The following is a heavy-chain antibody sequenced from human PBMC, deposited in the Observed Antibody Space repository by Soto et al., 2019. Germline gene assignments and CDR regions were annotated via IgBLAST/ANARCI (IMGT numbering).Heavy chain of an antibody. Sequence: RLSCAASGFTFDDYAMHWVRQAPGKGLEWVSGISWNSGSIGYADSVKGRFTISRDNAKSAVYLQMNSLRAEDTALYYCAKDITDASRSWRGPSYYYGMDVWGPWTTVTVSS. D-gene: IGHD6-13*01. CDR1: GFTFDDYA. J-gene: IGHJ6*02. CDR3: AKDITDASRSWRGPSYYYGMDV. V-gene: IGHV3-9*01. CDR2: ISWNSGSI.